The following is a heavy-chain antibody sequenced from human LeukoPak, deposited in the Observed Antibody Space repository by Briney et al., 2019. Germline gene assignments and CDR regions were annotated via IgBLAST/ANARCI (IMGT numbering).Heavy chain of an antibody. CDR2: IYYSGST. D-gene: IGHD6-13*01. CDR3: ARIAAAVPDY. CDR1: GGSISSTSYF. J-gene: IGHJ4*02. V-gene: IGHV4-39*01. Sequence: SETLSLTCSVSGGSISSTSYFWGWIRQPPGKGLEWIGSIYYSGSTYYNPSLKSRVTISVDTSKNLFSLKLGSVTAADTAVYFCARIAAAVPDYWGQGTLVTVSS.